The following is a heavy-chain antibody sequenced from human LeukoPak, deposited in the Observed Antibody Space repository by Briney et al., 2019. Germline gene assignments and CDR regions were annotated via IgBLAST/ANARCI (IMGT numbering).Heavy chain of an antibody. CDR2: IYYSGST. Sequence: PSETLSLTCTVSGGSISSYYWSWIRQPPGKGLEWIGYIYYSGSTNYNPSLKSRVTISVDPPKNQFSLKLSSVTAADTAVYYCARSLSSTRSWFDPWGQGTLVTVSS. J-gene: IGHJ5*02. V-gene: IGHV4-59*01. CDR1: GGSISSYY. D-gene: IGHD2-2*01. CDR3: ARSLSSTRSWFDP.